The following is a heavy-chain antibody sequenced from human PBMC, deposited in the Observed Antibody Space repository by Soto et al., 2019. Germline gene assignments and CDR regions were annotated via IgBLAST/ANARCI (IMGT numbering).Heavy chain of an antibody. CDR1: GGSVSSGDYY. Sequence: QVQLQESGPGLVKPSETLSLTCTVSGGSVSSGDYYWGWIRQPPGKGLEWIGYIYYSGSTNYNPSLKSRVTISVDTSKNQISLRLYSVTTADTAVYYCARVGLLCSSTSCYGNWFDPWGQGTLVTVSS. CDR3: ARVGLLCSSTSCYGNWFDP. V-gene: IGHV4-61*08. D-gene: IGHD2-2*01. CDR2: IYYSGST. J-gene: IGHJ5*02.